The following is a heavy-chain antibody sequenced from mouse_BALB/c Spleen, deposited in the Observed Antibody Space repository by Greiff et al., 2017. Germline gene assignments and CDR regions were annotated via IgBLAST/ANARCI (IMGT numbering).Heavy chain of an antibody. CDR1: GYTFSSYW. Sequence: QVQLKQSGAELMKPGASVKISCKATGYTFSSYWIEWVKQRPGHGLEWIGEILPGSGSTNYNEKFKGKATFTADTSSNTAYMQLSSLTSEDSAVYYCARDLRDYAMDYWGQGTSVTVSS. V-gene: IGHV1-9*01. J-gene: IGHJ4*01. D-gene: IGHD2-12*01. CDR3: ARDLRDYAMDY. CDR2: ILPGSGST.